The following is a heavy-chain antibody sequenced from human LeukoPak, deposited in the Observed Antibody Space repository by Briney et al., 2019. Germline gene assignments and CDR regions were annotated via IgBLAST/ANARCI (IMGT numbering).Heavy chain of an antibody. V-gene: IGHV3-21*01. CDR2: ISSSSSYI. CDR3: AKDAFITGTTD. CDR1: GFTFSSYS. D-gene: IGHD1-7*01. J-gene: IGHJ4*02. Sequence: AGGSLRLSCAASGFTFSSYSMNWVRQAPGKGLEWVSSISSSSSYIYYADSVKGRFTISRDNAKNSLYLQMNSLRAEDTAVYYCAKDAFITGTTDWGQGTLVTVSS.